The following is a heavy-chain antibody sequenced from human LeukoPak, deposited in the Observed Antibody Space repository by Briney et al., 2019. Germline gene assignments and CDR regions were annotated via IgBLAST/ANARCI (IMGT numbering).Heavy chain of an antibody. CDR2: IVPVLGIE. Sequence: ASVKVSCKASGGTFSIYTINWVRQAPGQGLEYMGRIVPVLGIENLTQKFQGRLTLTADRSTNTAYMELSSLKFEDTAVYYCASGSVVVKTTSHLQRRDWFDPWGQGTLVTVSS. D-gene: IGHD3-22*01. J-gene: IGHJ5*02. V-gene: IGHV1-69*02. CDR3: ASGSVVVKTTSHLQRRDWFDP. CDR1: GGTFSIYT.